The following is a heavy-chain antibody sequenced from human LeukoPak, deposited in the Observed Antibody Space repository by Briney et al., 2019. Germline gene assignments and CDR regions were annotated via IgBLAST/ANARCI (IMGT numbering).Heavy chain of an antibody. CDR3: ARDLTGSYYMDV. V-gene: IGHV3-21*01. J-gene: IGHJ6*03. D-gene: IGHD3-9*01. Sequence: GGSLRLSCAASGFTFSSYSMNWVRQAPGKWLEWVSSISSSSSYIYYADSVKGRFTISRDNAKNSLYLQMNSLRAEDTAVYYCARDLTGSYYMDVWGKGTTVTVSS. CDR2: ISSSSSYI. CDR1: GFTFSSYS.